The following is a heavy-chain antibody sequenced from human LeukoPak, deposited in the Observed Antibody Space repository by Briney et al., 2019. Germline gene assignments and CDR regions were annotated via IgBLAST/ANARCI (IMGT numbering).Heavy chain of an antibody. CDR3: AKRPSDYGDYVTYFDY. J-gene: IGHJ4*02. V-gene: IGHV3-30*18. Sequence: GGSLRLSCAASGFSFISYGMHWVRQAPGKGLEWVGVISDDGRNKKYADSVKGRFTIFRDNSKDTLYLQMNSLRDEDTAVYYCAKRPSDYGDYVTYFDYWGQGTLVTVSS. D-gene: IGHD4-17*01. CDR2: ISDDGRNK. CDR1: GFSFISYG.